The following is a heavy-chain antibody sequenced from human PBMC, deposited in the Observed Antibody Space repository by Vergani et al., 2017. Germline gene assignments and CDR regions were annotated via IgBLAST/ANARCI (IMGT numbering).Heavy chain of an antibody. J-gene: IGHJ3*02. CDR2: INPNSGGT. CDR1: GYTFTGYY. CDR3: ARVTYYYDSSGYYHNAFDI. D-gene: IGHD3-22*01. Sequence: QVQLVQSGAEVKKPGASVKVSCKASGYTFTGYYMHWVRQAPGQGLEWMGWINPNSGGTNYAQKLQGRVTMTTDTSTSTAYMELRSLRSDDTAVYYCARVTYYYDSSGYYHNAFDIWGQGTMVTVSS. V-gene: IGHV1-2*02.